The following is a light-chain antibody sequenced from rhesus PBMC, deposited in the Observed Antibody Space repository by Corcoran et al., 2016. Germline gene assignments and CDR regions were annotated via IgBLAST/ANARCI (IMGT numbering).Light chain of an antibody. Sequence: DIQMTQSPSSLSASVGDKVTITCRARQAISSWLAWYQQKPGKAPKLLIYKAARLQIGVPSRFSGSGSGTDFTLTISSLQSEDFATYYCQQYTSRPYSFGLGTKVEIK. J-gene: IGKJ2*01. V-gene: IGKV1-21*01. CDR3: QQYTSRPYS. CDR2: KAA. CDR1: QAISSW.